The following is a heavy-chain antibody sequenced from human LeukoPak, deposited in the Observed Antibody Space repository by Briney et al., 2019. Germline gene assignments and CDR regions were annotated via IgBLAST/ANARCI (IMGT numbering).Heavy chain of an antibody. CDR2: INHSGST. Sequence: SETLSLTCAVYGGSFSDYYWSWIRQPPGKGLEWIGEINHSGSTNYNPSLKSRVTISVDTSKNQFSLKLSSVTAADTAVYYCAREGSSGWIYYFDYWGQGTLVTVSS. CDR1: GGSFSDYY. CDR3: AREGSSGWIYYFDY. D-gene: IGHD6-19*01. V-gene: IGHV4-34*01. J-gene: IGHJ4*02.